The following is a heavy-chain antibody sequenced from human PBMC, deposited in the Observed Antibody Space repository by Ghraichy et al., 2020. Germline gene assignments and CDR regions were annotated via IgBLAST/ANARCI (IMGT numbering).Heavy chain of an antibody. D-gene: IGHD3-3*01. CDR2: INSDGSST. CDR1: GFTFSSYW. CDR3: ARGTYYDFWSGYYNDWFDP. Sequence: GGSLRLSCAASGFTFSSYWMHWVRQAPGKGLVWVSRINSDGSSTSYADSVKGRFTISRDNAKNTLYLQMNSLRAEDTAVYYCARGTYYDFWSGYYNDWFDPWGQGTLVTVSS. V-gene: IGHV3-74*01. J-gene: IGHJ5*02.